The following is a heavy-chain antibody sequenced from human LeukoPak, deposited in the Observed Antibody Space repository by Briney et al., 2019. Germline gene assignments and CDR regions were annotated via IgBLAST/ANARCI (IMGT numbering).Heavy chain of an antibody. V-gene: IGHV3-53*01. Sequence: GGSLRLSCAVSGFNVRTNYMSWVRQAPGKGLQWVSVIFRDGSTYYGDSVKGRFSISRDNSKNMVYLQMNNLRAEDTAVYYCARDFFDFWGGSWVWGQGTLVTVSS. CDR3: ARDFFDFWGGSWV. CDR1: GFNVRTNY. CDR2: IFRDGST. D-gene: IGHD3-3*01. J-gene: IGHJ4*02.